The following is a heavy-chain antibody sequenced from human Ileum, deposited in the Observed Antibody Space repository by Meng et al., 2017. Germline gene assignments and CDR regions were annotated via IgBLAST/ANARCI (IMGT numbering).Heavy chain of an antibody. CDR3: ARGHQNYDILTGSY. Sequence: QVQLVQSGAAVKKPGASVKVSCKASGYTVTRYAMHWVRQAPGQRLEWMGWINTGNGDAKYSQRFQGRVTITRDTSASTVYMELSSLRSEDTTVYYCARGHQNYDILTGSYWGQGTLVTVSS. D-gene: IGHD3-9*01. V-gene: IGHV1-3*04. CDR2: INTGNGDA. J-gene: IGHJ4*02. CDR1: GYTVTRYA.